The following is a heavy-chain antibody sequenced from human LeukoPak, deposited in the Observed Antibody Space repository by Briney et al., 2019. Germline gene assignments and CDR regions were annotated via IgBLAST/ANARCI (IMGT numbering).Heavy chain of an antibody. D-gene: IGHD6-19*01. Sequence: PGGSLRLSCAASGFTFSDHWMHWVRQVPGKGLLWVARMNSDGTTTNYADSVKGRFTISRDNAENILFLQMNSLGADDTAVYYCARAGWYRLDYWGQGTLVTVSS. V-gene: IGHV3-74*01. CDR3: ARAGWYRLDY. CDR2: MNSDGTTT. CDR1: GFTFSDHW. J-gene: IGHJ4*02.